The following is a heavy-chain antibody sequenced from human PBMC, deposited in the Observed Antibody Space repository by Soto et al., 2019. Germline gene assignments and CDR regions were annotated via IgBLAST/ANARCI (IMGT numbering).Heavy chain of an antibody. J-gene: IGHJ6*03. D-gene: IGHD3-10*01. CDR1: GFTFSSYG. Sequence: GGSLRLSCAASGFTFSSYGMHWVRQAPGKGLEWVAVIWYDGSNKYYADSVKGRFTISRDNSKNTLYLQMNSLRAEDTAVYYCARVHGSGSYGLYYYYYMDVWGKGTTVTVSS. CDR3: ARVHGSGSYGLYYYYYMDV. CDR2: IWYDGSNK. V-gene: IGHV3-33*01.